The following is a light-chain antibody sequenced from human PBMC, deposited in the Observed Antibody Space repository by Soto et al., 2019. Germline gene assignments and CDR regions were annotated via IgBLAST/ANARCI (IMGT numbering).Light chain of an antibody. J-gene: IGKJ4*01. CDR3: QQYDSLPLT. Sequence: DIQMTQSPPSLSASVGDRVTITCQASEHINNYLNWYQQIPGKAPKLLIYDASNLAAGASSRFSGSGSGTAFTFAISGLQPDDVATYYCQQYDSLPLTFGGGTKVEIK. V-gene: IGKV1-33*01. CDR2: DAS. CDR1: EHINNY.